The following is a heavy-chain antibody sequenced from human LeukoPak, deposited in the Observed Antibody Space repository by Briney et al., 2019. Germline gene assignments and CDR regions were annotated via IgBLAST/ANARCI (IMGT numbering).Heavy chain of an antibody. V-gene: IGHV3-73*01. D-gene: IGHD5-12*01. J-gene: IGHJ4*02. Sequence: PGGALTLSCSASGFTFSGSAMHWVRQASGKGLELAGRIRSKANSYATAYAASVKGRFTISRDDSKHPAYLQMNSLKPEDTAVYYCASDGWGGSTFDYWGQGTLVTVSS. CDR3: ASDGWGGSTFDY. CDR1: GFTFSGSA. CDR2: IRSKANSYAT.